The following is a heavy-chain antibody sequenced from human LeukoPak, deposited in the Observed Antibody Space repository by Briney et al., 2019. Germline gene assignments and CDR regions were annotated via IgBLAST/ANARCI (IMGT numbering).Heavy chain of an antibody. J-gene: IGHJ1*01. D-gene: IGHD3-22*01. Sequence: SVKVSCKASGYTFTSYGISWVRQAPGQGLEWMGWISAYNGNTNYAQKLQGRVTMTTDTSTSTAYMELRSLRSDDTAVYYCARDHGDYDSSGYYSRYFQHWGQGTLVTVSS. CDR3: ARDHGDYDSSGYYSRYFQH. CDR1: GYTFTSYG. CDR2: ISAYNGNT. V-gene: IGHV1-18*01.